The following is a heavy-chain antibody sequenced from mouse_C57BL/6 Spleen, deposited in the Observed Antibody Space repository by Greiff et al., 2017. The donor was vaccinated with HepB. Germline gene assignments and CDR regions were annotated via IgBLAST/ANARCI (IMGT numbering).Heavy chain of an antibody. CDR2: ISGGGGNT. V-gene: IGHV5-9*01. CDR1: GFTFSSYT. CDR3: ARQRYFDY. Sequence: DVMLVESGGGLVKPGGSLKLSCAASGFTFSSYTMSWVRQTPEKRLEWVATISGGGGNTYYPDSVKGRFTISRDNAKNTLYLQMSSLRSEDTALYYCARQRYFDYWGQGTTLTVSS. J-gene: IGHJ2*01.